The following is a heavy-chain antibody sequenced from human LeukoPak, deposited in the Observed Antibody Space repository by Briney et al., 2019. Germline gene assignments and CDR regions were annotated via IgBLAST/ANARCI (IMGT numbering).Heavy chain of an antibody. J-gene: IGHJ4*02. CDR2: IYRSGSA. V-gene: IGHV4-34*01. Sequence: SETLSLTCAVYGGSFSGYYWSWIRQPPGKWPEWIGTIYRSGSAYHKPSLKSRLTISIDTSKNQFSLKLTSVTAADTALYFCARAPHTSPTDYYFDFWGPGTLVTVSS. D-gene: IGHD1-14*01. CDR1: GGSFSGYY. CDR3: ARAPHTSPTDYYFDF.